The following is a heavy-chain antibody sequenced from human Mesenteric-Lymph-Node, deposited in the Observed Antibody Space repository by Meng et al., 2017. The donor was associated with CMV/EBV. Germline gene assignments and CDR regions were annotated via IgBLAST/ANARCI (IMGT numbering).Heavy chain of an antibody. CDR2: IDPSDSYT. CDR1: GYSFSNYW. J-gene: IGHJ5*02. CDR3: ARAYGGTYNWFDP. V-gene: IGHV5-10-1*01. D-gene: IGHD4-23*01. Sequence: GAGYSFSNYWIGWVRQMPGKGLEWMGRIDPSDSYTNYSPSFQGHVTISADKSISTAYLQWSSLKASDTAMYYCARAYGGTYNWFDPWGQGTLVTVSS.